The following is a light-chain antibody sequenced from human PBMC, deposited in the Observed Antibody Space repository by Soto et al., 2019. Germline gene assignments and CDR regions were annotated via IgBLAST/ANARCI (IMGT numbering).Light chain of an antibody. CDR3: QQLNSYPLT. J-gene: IGKJ4*01. Sequence: DIQLTQSPSFLSASVGDRVTITCRASQGISSYLAWYQQKPGKAPKLLIYAASTLQSGVPSRFSGSRSGTEFTLTISSLQTEDFATYDCQQLNSYPLTFGGGTKVEIK. V-gene: IGKV1-9*01. CDR2: AAS. CDR1: QGISSY.